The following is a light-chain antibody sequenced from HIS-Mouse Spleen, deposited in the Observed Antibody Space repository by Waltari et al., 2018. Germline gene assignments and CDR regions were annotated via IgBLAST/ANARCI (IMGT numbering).Light chain of an antibody. J-gene: IGLJ1*01. V-gene: IGLV2-14*01. CDR3: SSYTSSSTF. Sequence: QSALTQPASVSGSPGQSITISCTGTSSDVGGYHYVSWYQQHPGKAPKLMIYEVSTRPSGVSNRFSGSKSGNTASLTISGLQAEDEADYYCSSYTSSSTFFGTGTKVTVL. CDR2: EVS. CDR1: SSDVGGYHY.